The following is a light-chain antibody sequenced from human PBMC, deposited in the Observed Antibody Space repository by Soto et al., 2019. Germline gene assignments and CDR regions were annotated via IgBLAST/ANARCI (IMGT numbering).Light chain of an antibody. Sequence: QSALTQPASVSGSPGQSITISCTGTSSDVGGYNYVSWYQQHPGKAPKLMIYDVSNRPSGVSNRFSGSKSGNTASLTISGLQAEDEADYYCSSYTSSITLYVFGTGTQVTVL. CDR2: DVS. V-gene: IGLV2-14*01. CDR1: SSDVGGYNY. CDR3: SSYTSSITLYV. J-gene: IGLJ1*01.